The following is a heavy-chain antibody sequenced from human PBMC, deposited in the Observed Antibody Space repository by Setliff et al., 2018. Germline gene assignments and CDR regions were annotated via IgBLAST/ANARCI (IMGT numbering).Heavy chain of an antibody. Sequence: SETLSLTCIVSGGPMNDFYYSWIRQSPGKGLEWIGNIYTSGSTNYNPSLKSRVSISLDTSKSQFSLRLSSLTAADTAVYYCARHRRDSSGNYFVGLYYFDYWGQGTPVTVSS. CDR3: ARHRRDSSGNYFVGLYYFDY. CDR1: GGPMNDFY. V-gene: IGHV4-59*08. CDR2: IYTSGST. D-gene: IGHD3-22*01. J-gene: IGHJ4*02.